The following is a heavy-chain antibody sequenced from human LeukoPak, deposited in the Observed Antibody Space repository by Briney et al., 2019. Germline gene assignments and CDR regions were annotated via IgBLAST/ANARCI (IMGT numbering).Heavy chain of an antibody. CDR3: AKYSLKIEWFGELLADWYFDL. CDR1: GFTFSSYA. CDR2: ISGSGGST. J-gene: IGHJ2*01. V-gene: IGHV3-23*01. D-gene: IGHD3-10*01. Sequence: GGSLRLSCAASGFTFSSYAMSWVRQAPGNGLEWVSAISGSGGSTYYADSVKGRFTISRDNSKNTLYLQMNSLRAEDTAVYYCAKYSLKIEWFGELLADWYFDLWGRGTPVTVSS.